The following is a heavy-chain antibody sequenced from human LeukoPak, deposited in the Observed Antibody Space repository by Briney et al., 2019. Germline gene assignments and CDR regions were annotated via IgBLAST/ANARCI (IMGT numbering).Heavy chain of an antibody. CDR2: ISGSGGST. D-gene: IGHD3-3*01. V-gene: IGHV3-23*01. CDR3: AKTPPYDFWSGRQVWYFDY. J-gene: IGHJ4*02. Sequence: GGSLRLSCAASGFTFSSYAMSWVCQAPGKGLEWVSAISGSGGSTYYADSVKGRFTISRDNSKNTLYLQMNSLRAEDTAVYYCAKTPPYDFWSGRQVWYFDYWGQGTLVTVSS. CDR1: GFTFSSYA.